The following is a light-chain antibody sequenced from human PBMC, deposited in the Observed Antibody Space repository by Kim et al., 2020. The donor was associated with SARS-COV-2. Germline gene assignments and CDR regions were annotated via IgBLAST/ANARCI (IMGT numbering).Light chain of an antibody. CDR2: GNS. Sequence: RDTISCNAGSSNSGAGYDVNWYQQLPGTAPKLLIYGNSNRPSGVPARFSGSKSGTSASLAITGVQAEDEADYYCQSYDSSLSGLVFGGGTKLTVL. V-gene: IGLV1-40*01. CDR3: QSYDSSLSGLV. CDR1: SSNSGAGYD. J-gene: IGLJ2*01.